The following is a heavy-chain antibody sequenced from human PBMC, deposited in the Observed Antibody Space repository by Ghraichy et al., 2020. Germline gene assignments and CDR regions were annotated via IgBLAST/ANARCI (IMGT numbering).Heavy chain of an antibody. V-gene: IGHV2-5*02. Sequence: SGPTLVKPTQTLTLTCAFSGFSLSVSGVGVGWIRQPPGKALEWLALIYWDDDKRYSPSLKSRLTITKDTSKNQVVLTMANMDPVDTATYYCALRRGGTYFDYWGQGTLVTVSS. J-gene: IGHJ4*02. CDR2: IYWDDDK. CDR1: GFSLSVSGVG. CDR3: ALRRGGTYFDY. D-gene: IGHD3-10*01.